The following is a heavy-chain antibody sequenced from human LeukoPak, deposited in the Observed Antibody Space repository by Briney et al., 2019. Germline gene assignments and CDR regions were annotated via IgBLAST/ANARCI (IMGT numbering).Heavy chain of an antibody. CDR2: MNPNSGNT. J-gene: IGHJ4*02. CDR1: GYAFTSYD. V-gene: IGHV1-8*01. CDR3: AREIAAAIDY. D-gene: IGHD6-13*01. Sequence: ASVKVSCKASGYAFTSYDINWVRQATGQGLEWMGWMNPNSGNTGYAQKFQGRVTMTRDTSISTAYMELSRLRSDDTAVYYCAREIAAAIDYWGQGTLVTVSS.